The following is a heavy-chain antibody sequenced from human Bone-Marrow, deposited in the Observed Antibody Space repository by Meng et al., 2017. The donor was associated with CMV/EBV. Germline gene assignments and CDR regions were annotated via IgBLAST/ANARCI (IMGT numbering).Heavy chain of an antibody. CDR2: IYHSGST. CDR1: GYSISSGYY. D-gene: IGHD2-2*02. J-gene: IGHJ6*02. CDR3: ARDIVVVPAAISNYYYYGMDV. V-gene: IGHV4-38-2*02. Sequence: SEPLSLTCTVSGYSISSGYYWGWIRQPPGKGLEWIGSIYHSGSTYYNPSLKSRVTISVDTSKNQFSLKLSSVTAADTAVYYCARDIVVVPAAISNYYYYGMDVWGQGTTVTVSS.